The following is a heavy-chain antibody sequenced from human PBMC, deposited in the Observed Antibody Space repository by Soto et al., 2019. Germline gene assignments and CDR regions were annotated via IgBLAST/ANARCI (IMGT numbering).Heavy chain of an antibody. Sequence: PSETLSLTCTVSGGSISSYYWSWIRQPPGKGLEWIGYIYFRGTTNYNPSLKSRVTMSADTSKNQFSLKLNSVTAADTAVYYCARMNYYDNSGYPVDYWGQGMMVTVS. V-gene: IGHV4-59*01. D-gene: IGHD3-22*01. CDR2: IYFRGTT. J-gene: IGHJ4*02. CDR1: GGSISSYY. CDR3: ARMNYYDNSGYPVDY.